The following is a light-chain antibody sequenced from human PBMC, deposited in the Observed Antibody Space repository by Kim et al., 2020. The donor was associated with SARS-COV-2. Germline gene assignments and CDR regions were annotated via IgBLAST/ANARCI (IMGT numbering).Light chain of an antibody. Sequence: RYDASWDQQEPGPGPVPVFYGKRHPPSGIPDRFSGSRAGNTASLSITGAQAEDEAGYYCMSRDRNALPLIGGGTQLTVL. CDR3: MSRDRNALPL. V-gene: IGLV3-19*01. CDR2: GKR. J-gene: IGLJ2*01. CDR1: RYD.